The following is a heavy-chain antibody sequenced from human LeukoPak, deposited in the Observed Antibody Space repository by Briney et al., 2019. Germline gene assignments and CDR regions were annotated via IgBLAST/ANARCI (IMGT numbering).Heavy chain of an antibody. CDR2: IYYSGST. J-gene: IGHJ5*02. V-gene: IGHV4-39*07. CDR1: GGSISSSSYY. D-gene: IGHD3-3*01. Sequence: SETLSLTCTVSGGSISSSSYYWGWIRQPPGKGLEWIGSIYYSGSTYYNPSLKSRVTISVDTSKNQFSLKLSSVTAADTAVYYCARDLQPSYYDFWSGYYPNWFDPWGQGTLVTVSS. CDR3: ARDLQPSYYDFWSGYYPNWFDP.